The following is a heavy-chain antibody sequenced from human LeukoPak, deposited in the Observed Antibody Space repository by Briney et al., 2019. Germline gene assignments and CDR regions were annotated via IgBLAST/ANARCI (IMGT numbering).Heavy chain of an antibody. CDR1: GDSVSSNSVT. Sequence: SQTLSLTCAISGDSVSSNSVTWNWIRQSPSRGLEWLGRTYYRSTWYNDYAVSVGGRITVNPDTSKNQFSLHLNSVTPEDTAVYYCARRLTQYDCFDPWGQGILVTVSS. V-gene: IGHV6-1*01. J-gene: IGHJ5*02. CDR3: ARRLTQYDCFDP. CDR2: TYYRSTWYN. D-gene: IGHD2-2*01.